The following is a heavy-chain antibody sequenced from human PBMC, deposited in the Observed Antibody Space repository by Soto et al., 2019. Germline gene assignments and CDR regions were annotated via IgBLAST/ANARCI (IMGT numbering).Heavy chain of an antibody. V-gene: IGHV3-9*01. CDR1: GLTVDDYA. J-gene: IGHJ4*02. CDR2: LTWNGEVL. Sequence: PGGSLRLSCVSSGLTVDDYAIHWVRQTPGKGLEWVSGLTWNGEVLGYADSVKGRFTISRDNAKNALFLQMSRLRPEDTALYCCVKDSVSSGYPTHLDCWGAGILVTVSS. CDR3: VKDSVSSGYPTHLDC. D-gene: IGHD3-22*01.